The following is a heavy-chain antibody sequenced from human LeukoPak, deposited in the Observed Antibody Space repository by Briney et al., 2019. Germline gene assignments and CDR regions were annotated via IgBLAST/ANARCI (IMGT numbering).Heavy chain of an antibody. J-gene: IGHJ6*03. CDR2: INPSGGST. CDR3: ARAKNPYYYYYYMDF. Sequence: GASVKVSCKASGYTFTSYYMHWVRQAPGQGLEWMGIINPSGGSTSYAQKFQGRVTMTRDTSTSTVYMELSSLRSEDTAVYYCARAKNPYYYYYYMDFWGRGTTVTVSS. V-gene: IGHV1-46*01. CDR1: GYTFTSYY.